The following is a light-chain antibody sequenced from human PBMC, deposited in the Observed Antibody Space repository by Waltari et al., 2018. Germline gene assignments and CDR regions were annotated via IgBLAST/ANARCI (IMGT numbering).Light chain of an antibody. CDR3: QQSYSTPRS. CDR1: QNIRTY. Sequence: DIQMTQSPSSLSASVGDRVTISCRASQNIRTYLNWYQQKLGKAPKVLIYAASTLLSGVPSRLSGSGSGTDFTLTITSLQPEDFGTYYCQQSYSTPRSFGGGTKVEVK. V-gene: IGKV1-39*01. CDR2: AAS. J-gene: IGKJ4*01.